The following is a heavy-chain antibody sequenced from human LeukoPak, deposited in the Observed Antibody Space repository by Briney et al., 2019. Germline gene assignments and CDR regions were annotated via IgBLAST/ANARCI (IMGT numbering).Heavy chain of an antibody. J-gene: IGHJ4*02. D-gene: IGHD3-9*01. CDR1: GFTFSRFW. V-gene: IGHV3-23*01. Sequence: GGSLRLSCAAPGFTFSRFWMNWVRQAPGKGLEWVSGISGSGYSRDYADSVRGRFTISRDNSKNTLSLQMNILRAEDTAVYYCAKGGTIFYSTYDYWGQGTLVTVSS. CDR2: ISGSGYSR. CDR3: AKGGTIFYSTYDY.